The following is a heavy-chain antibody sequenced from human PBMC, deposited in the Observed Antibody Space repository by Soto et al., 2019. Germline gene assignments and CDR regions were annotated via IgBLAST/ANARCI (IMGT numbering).Heavy chain of an antibody. D-gene: IGHD3-3*01. Sequence: SETLSLTCTVSGGSISSYYWSWIRQPPGKGLEWIGYIYYSGSTNYNPSLKSRVTISVDTSKNQFSLKLSSVTAADTAVYYCARDGDTAGDLWGQGTLVTVSS. CDR2: IYYSGST. V-gene: IGHV4-59*01. J-gene: IGHJ5*02. CDR1: GGSISSYY. CDR3: ARDGDTAGDL.